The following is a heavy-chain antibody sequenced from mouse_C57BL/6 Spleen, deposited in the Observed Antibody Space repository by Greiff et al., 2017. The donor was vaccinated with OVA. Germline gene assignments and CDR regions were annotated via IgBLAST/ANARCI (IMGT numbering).Heavy chain of an antibody. CDR2: IRNKANGYTT. CDR1: GFTFTDYY. CDR3: ARYDGYPLQSYFDV. Sequence: EVQVVESGGGLVQPGGSLSLSCAASGFTFTDYYMSWVRQPPGKALEWLGFIRNKANGYTTEYSASVKGRFTISRDNSQSILYLQMNALRAEDRAPYYCARYDGYPLQSYFDVWGTGTTVTVSS. J-gene: IGHJ1*03. V-gene: IGHV7-3*01. D-gene: IGHD2-3*01.